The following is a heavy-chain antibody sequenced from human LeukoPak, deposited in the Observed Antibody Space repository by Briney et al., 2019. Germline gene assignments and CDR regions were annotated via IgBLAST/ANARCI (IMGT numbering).Heavy chain of an antibody. CDR1: GGSISTYY. V-gene: IGHV4-59*01. Sequence: SETLSLTCTVSGGSISTYYWTWIRQPPGKGLEWIGYIYHSGSTNYNPSLKGRVTISVDTSKNQFSLKLNSVTAADTAVYYCARESVYSGRYYAFDIWGQGTMVTVSS. CDR3: ARESVYSGRYYAFDI. CDR2: IYHSGST. D-gene: IGHD1-26*01. J-gene: IGHJ3*02.